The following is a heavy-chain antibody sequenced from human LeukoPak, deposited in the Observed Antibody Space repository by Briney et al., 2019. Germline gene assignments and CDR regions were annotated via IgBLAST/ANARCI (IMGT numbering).Heavy chain of an antibody. J-gene: IGHJ3*02. Sequence: GGSLRLSCAASGLTFSSYSMNWVRQAPGKGLEWVSSISSSSSYIYYADSVKGRFTISRDNAKNSLYLQMNSLRAEDTAVYYCAREHYYGSGSRDAFDIWGQGTMVTVSS. CDR1: GLTFSSYS. CDR3: AREHYYGSGSRDAFDI. CDR2: ISSSSSYI. V-gene: IGHV3-21*01. D-gene: IGHD3-10*01.